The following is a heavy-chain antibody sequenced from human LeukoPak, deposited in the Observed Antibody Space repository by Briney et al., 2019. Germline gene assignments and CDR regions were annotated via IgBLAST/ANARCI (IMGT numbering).Heavy chain of an antibody. D-gene: IGHD6-13*01. Sequence: PGGSLRLSSAASGFTFSNTWRSRHRQAPGKGLEWVGRIKSKTDGGTTDYAAPVKGRFAISRDDSKNTLYLQMNSLKTEDTAVYYCTAGLRAAVTNWGLGNLVTVSS. V-gene: IGHV3-15*01. CDR1: GFTFSNTW. CDR2: IKSKTDGGTT. J-gene: IGHJ4*01. CDR3: TAGLRAAVTN.